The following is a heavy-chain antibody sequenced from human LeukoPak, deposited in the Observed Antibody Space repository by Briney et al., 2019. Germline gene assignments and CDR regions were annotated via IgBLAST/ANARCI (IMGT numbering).Heavy chain of an antibody. Sequence: GGSLRLSCAVSAATVSSNHMSRVRQAPGKGLEWVSAIYSGGGTYYADSVKGRFTLSRDNSKNTLYLQMNSLRVEDTAVYYCARDASWGQGTLVTVSS. CDR1: AATVSSNH. CDR3: ARDAS. J-gene: IGHJ5*02. CDR2: IYSGGGT. V-gene: IGHV3-66*01.